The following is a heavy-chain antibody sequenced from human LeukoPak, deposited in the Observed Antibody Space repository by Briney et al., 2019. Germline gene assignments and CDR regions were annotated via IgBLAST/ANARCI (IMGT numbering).Heavy chain of an antibody. V-gene: IGHV1-18*01. CDR2: ISAYNGNT. CDR3: ARVARSGPYSGSYFGY. CDR1: GYTFTIYG. Sequence: GASVKVSCKAFGYTFTIYGISWVRQAPGQGLEWMGWISAYNGNTDYAQKLQGRVTMTTDTSTSTTYMELRSLRSDDTAVYYCARVARSGPYSGSYFGYWGQGTLVTVSS. J-gene: IGHJ4*02. D-gene: IGHD1-26*01.